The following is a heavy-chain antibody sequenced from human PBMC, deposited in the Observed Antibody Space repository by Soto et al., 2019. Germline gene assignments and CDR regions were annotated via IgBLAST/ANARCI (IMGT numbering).Heavy chain of an antibody. Sequence: GGSLRLSCAASGFSFSTYDMNWVRQAPAEGLEWVSYISGGSSRIFYADSVKGRFTISRDNAKNSLYLQMTSLRDEDTGVYYCARVTYGCWATIKNYYIYDLDGWGQGTTVTVFS. CDR1: GFSFSTYD. V-gene: IGHV3-48*02. J-gene: IGHJ6*02. D-gene: IGHD5-12*01. CDR3: ARVTYGCWATIKNYYIYDLDG. CDR2: ISGGSSRI.